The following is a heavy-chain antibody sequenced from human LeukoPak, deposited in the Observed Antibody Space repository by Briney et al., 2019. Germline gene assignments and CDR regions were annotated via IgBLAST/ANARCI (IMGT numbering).Heavy chain of an antibody. J-gene: IGHJ4*02. V-gene: IGHV3-21*01. Sequence: GGSLRLSCAASGFTFSSYSMNWVRQAPGKGLEWVSSISTSSLYIYYADSVKGRFTVSRNNARNSLYLQVNSLRAEDTAVYYCARGSDWNDGLDYWGQGTLVTVSS. D-gene: IGHD1-1*01. CDR3: ARGSDWNDGLDY. CDR2: ISTSSLYI. CDR1: GFTFSSYS.